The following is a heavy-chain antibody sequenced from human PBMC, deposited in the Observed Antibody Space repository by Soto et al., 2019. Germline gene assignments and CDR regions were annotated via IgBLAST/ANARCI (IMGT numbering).Heavy chain of an antibody. Sequence: QVQLVESGGGVVQPGRSLRLSCAASGFTFSSYAMHWVRQAPGKGLEWVAVISYDGSNKYYADSVKGRFTISRDNSKNTLYLQMNSLRAADTAVYYCATGGQHQISYYYYGMDVWGQGTTVTVSS. CDR3: ATGGQHQISYYYYGMDV. D-gene: IGHD2-2*01. V-gene: IGHV3-30-3*01. CDR1: GFTFSSYA. J-gene: IGHJ6*02. CDR2: ISYDGSNK.